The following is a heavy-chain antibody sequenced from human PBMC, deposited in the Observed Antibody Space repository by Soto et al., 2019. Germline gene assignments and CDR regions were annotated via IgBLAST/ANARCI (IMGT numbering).Heavy chain of an antibody. CDR2: IIPIFGTA. J-gene: IGHJ6*02. Sequence: QVQLVQSGAEVKKPGSSVKVSCKASGGTFSSYAISWVRQAPGQGLEWMGGIIPIFGTANYAQKFQGRVTITADESTSTAYMELSSLRSEDTAVYYCAREGARGYGDYYYYYGMDVWGQGTTVTVSS. V-gene: IGHV1-69*01. CDR3: AREGARGYGDYYYYYGMDV. D-gene: IGHD4-17*01. CDR1: GGTFSSYA.